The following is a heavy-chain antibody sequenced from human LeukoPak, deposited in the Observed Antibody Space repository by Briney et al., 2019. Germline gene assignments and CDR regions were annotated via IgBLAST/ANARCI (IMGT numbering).Heavy chain of an antibody. CDR3: AKRGYCSSTSCQAFDY. CDR1: GFTFSSYG. D-gene: IGHD2-2*01. CDR2: IRCDGSNK. Sequence: GGSLRLSCAASGFTFSSYGMHWVRQAPGKGLEWVAFIRCDGSNKYYADSVKGRFTISRDNSKNTLYLQMNSLRAEDTAVYYCAKRGYCSSTSCQAFDYWGQGTLVTVSS. V-gene: IGHV3-30*02. J-gene: IGHJ4*02.